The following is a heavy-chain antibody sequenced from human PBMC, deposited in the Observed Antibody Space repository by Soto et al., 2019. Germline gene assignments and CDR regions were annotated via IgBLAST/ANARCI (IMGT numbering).Heavy chain of an antibody. Sequence: GESLKISCKGSGYSFTSYWISWVRQMPGKGLEWMGRIDPSDSYTNYSPSFQGHVTISADKSISTAYLQWSSLKASDTAMYYCAGFTIGGVIGPPYYYYYYGMDVWGQGTTVTVSS. D-gene: IGHD3-16*02. CDR3: AGFTIGGVIGPPYYYYYYGMDV. CDR2: IDPSDSYT. CDR1: GYSFTSYW. V-gene: IGHV5-10-1*01. J-gene: IGHJ6*02.